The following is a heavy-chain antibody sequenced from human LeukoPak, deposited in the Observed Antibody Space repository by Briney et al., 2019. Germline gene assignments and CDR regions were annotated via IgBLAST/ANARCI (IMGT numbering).Heavy chain of an antibody. V-gene: IGHV3-53*01. J-gene: IGHJ4*02. CDR2: IRSGGNT. CDR3: AKEFSFRDGYNHGFDN. D-gene: IGHD5-24*01. CDR1: GFSVSSNY. Sequence: PGGSLRLSCAASGFSVSSNYMSWVRQAPGKGLEWVSVIRSGGNTEHADSVKGRFTISRDNSKNTLYLQMNSLRAGDTAVYYCAKEFSFRDGYNHGFDNWGQGTLVTVSS.